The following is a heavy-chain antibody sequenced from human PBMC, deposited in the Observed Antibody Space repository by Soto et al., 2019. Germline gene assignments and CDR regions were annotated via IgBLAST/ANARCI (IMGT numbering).Heavy chain of an antibody. V-gene: IGHV4-61*08. Sequence: SEPMSLTCAVSDGSISRGGYYWSWIRQPPGKGLEWIGYIYYSGSTNYNPSLKSRVTISVDTPKNQLSLKLTSVTAADTAVYYCARGGRYRYGLDVWGQGTTVTVSS. J-gene: IGHJ6*02. CDR1: DGSISRGGYY. CDR2: IYYSGST. D-gene: IGHD3-9*01. CDR3: ARGGRYRYGLDV.